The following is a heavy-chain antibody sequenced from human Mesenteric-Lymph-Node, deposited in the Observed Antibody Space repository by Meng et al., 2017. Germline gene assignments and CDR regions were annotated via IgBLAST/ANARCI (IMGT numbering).Heavy chain of an antibody. V-gene: IGHV3-73*01. CDR2: IRTKPNNYAT. CDR1: GLVFSDST. Sequence: GESLKISCAASGLVFSDSTIHWVRQASGKGLEWVGHIRTKPNNYATAYSASMVGKFAISRDDSKNTAYLQMNSLETEDTAVYYCTRELDYYDSSGYYYHDAFDIWGQGTMVTVSS. D-gene: IGHD3-22*01. CDR3: TRELDYYDSSGYYYHDAFDI. J-gene: IGHJ3*02.